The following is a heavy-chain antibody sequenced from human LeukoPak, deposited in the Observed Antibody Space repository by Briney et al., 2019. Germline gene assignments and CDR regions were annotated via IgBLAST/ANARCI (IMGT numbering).Heavy chain of an antibody. CDR1: GFTFTNYG. CDR3: ARRPPL. CDR2: VTTSGYYT. V-gene: IGHV3-21*01. J-gene: IGHJ6*02. Sequence: GGSLRLPRAAYGFTFTNYGMNWVRQAPGEGLEWVSGVTTSGYYTYYADSVTGRCTISRYNAKNALYLQMNSLRGEDTAVEYCARRPPLWGRGTTVTVSS.